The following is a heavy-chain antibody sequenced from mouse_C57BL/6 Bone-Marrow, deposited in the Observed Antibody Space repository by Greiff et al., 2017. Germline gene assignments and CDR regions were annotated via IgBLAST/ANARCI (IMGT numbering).Heavy chain of an antibody. CDR3: ARDYYGSSYWYFDV. J-gene: IGHJ1*03. V-gene: IGHV1-52*01. Sequence: VQLQQPGAELVRPGSSVKLSCKASGYTFTSYWMHWVKQRPIQGLEWIGNIDPSDSETHYNQKFKDKATLTVDKYSSTAYMQLSSLTSEDSAVYYCARDYYGSSYWYFDVWGTGTTVTVSS. CDR2: IDPSDSET. CDR1: GYTFTSYW. D-gene: IGHD1-1*01.